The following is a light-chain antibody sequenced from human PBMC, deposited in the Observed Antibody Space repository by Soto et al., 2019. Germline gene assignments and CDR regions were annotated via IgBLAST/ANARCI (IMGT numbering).Light chain of an antibody. CDR2: KAS. V-gene: IGKV1-39*01. Sequence: DIQMTQSPSSLSASVGDRVTISCRASQTIDNYLSLYQQKPGKAPKLLIYKASKLQSGVPSRFSGSGSGTDFTLTISSLEPEDSATYYCQQSHSAVTFGQGTRLEIK. CDR1: QTIDNY. J-gene: IGKJ5*01. CDR3: QQSHSAVT.